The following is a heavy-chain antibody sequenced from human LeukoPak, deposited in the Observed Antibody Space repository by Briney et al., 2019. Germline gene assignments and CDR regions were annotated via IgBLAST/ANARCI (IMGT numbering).Heavy chain of an antibody. D-gene: IGHD3-22*01. Sequence: GGSLRLSCAASGFIFSSYSMKWVRQAPGKGLEWVSYINSSSTTIYYADSVKGRFTISRDNAKNSLYLQMNSLRTEDTAVYYCTRDRHEYNYDSRGHPPYWGQGTLVTVSS. J-gene: IGHJ4*02. V-gene: IGHV3-48*01. CDR3: TRDRHEYNYDSRGHPPY. CDR2: INSSSTTI. CDR1: GFIFSSYS.